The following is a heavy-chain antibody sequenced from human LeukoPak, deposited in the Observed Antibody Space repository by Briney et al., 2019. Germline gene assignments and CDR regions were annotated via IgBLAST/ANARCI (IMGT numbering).Heavy chain of an antibody. J-gene: IGHJ4*02. CDR2: IYYSGST. Sequence: SETLSLTCTVSGGSISSYHWIWIRQPQGKGLEWIGYIYYSGSTNYNPSLKSRVTISVDTSKNQFSLKLSSVTAADTAVYYCAREDYYDSSGTQGFDYWGQGTLVTVSS. V-gene: IGHV4-59*01. D-gene: IGHD3-22*01. CDR1: GGSISSYH. CDR3: AREDYYDSSGTQGFDY.